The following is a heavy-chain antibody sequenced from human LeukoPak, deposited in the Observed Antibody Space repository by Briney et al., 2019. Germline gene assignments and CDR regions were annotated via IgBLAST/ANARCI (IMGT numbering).Heavy chain of an antibody. CDR1: GFTFSSYS. CDR2: ISSNGGST. D-gene: IGHD6-13*01. CDR3: ARVPSTSSSSWYFDY. V-gene: IGHV3-64*01. J-gene: IGHJ4*02. Sequence: PGGSLRLSCAASGFTFSSYSMNWVRQAPGKGLEYVSAISSNGGSTYYANSVKGRFTISRDNSKNTLYLQMGSLRAEDMAVYYCARVPSTSSSSWYFDYWGQGTLVTVSS.